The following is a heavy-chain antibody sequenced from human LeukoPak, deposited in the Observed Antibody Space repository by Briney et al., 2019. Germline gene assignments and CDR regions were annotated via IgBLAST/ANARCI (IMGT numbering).Heavy chain of an antibody. CDR1: GFTFSSYG. CDR3: AKDLGTTVTTHPKYYYGMDV. Sequence: PGASLRLSCAASGFTFSSYGMHWVRQAPGKGLEWVAVIPYDGSNKYYADSVKGRFTISRDNSKNTLYLQMNSLRAEDTAVYYCAKDLGTTVTTHPKYYYGMDVWGQGTTVTVSS. J-gene: IGHJ6*02. D-gene: IGHD4-17*01. CDR2: IPYDGSNK. V-gene: IGHV3-30*18.